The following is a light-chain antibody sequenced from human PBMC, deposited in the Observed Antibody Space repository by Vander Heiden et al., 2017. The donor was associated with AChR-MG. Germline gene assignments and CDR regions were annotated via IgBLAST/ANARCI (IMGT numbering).Light chain of an antibody. Sequence: DIVLTQSPGTLSLSPGERATLSCRASQSVSSSLIYGASSRATGIPDRFSGSGSGTDFTLTTSRLEPEDFAVYYCQQDGSSPRTFGQGTKVEIK. J-gene: IGKJ1*01. V-gene: IGKV3-20*01. CDR1: QSVSSS. CDR2: GAS. CDR3: QQDGSSPRT.